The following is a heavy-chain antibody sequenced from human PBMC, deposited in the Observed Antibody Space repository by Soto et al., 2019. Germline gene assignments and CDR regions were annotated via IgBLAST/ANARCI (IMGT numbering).Heavy chain of an antibody. CDR2: INPNSGGT. V-gene: IGHV1-2*02. D-gene: IGHD6-13*01. Sequence: ASVKVSCKASGYTFTGYYMHWVRQAPGQGLEWMGWINPNSGGTNYAQKFQGRVTMTRDTSISTAYMELSRLRSDDTAVYYCARGPIDSSSWYRWDYYYYGMDVWGQGTTVTVSS. CDR3: ARGPIDSSSWYRWDYYYYGMDV. J-gene: IGHJ6*02. CDR1: GYTFTGYY.